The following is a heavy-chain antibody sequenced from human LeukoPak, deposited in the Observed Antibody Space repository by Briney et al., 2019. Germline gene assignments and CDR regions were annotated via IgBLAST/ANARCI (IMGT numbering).Heavy chain of an antibody. D-gene: IGHD3-22*01. Sequence: IPIFGTANYAQKFQGRVTITADESTSTAYMELSSLRSEDTAVYYCAGPYDDSSGYYEVFGYWGQGTLVTVSS. CDR3: AGPYDDSSGYYEVFGY. CDR2: IPIFGTA. J-gene: IGHJ4*02. V-gene: IGHV1-69*01.